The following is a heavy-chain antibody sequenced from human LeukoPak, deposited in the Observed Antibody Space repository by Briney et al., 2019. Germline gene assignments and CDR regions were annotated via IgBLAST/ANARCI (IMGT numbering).Heavy chain of an antibody. CDR1: GFIFSDYA. Sequence: GGSLRLSCSASGFIFSDYAMHWVRQAPGKGLEWVSAITGNGGTAYYAESVKGRFTISRDSSKSTLSLQMNSLRAEDTAVYYCARAMVIRGVILDYWGQGTLVTVSS. CDR3: ARAMVIRGVILDY. J-gene: IGHJ4*02. D-gene: IGHD3-10*01. CDR2: ITGNGGTA. V-gene: IGHV3-23*01.